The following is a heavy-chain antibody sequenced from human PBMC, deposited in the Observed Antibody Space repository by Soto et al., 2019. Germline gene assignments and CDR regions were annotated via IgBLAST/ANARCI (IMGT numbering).Heavy chain of an antibody. V-gene: IGHV3-15*07. Sequence: EVQLVESGGGLVKPGGSLRLSCAASGFTFSNAWMNWVRQAPGKGLEWVGRIKSKTDGGTTDYAAPVKGRFTISRDDSKNTLYMQMNSLKTEDTAVYYCTTDGELGRGYCISTSCYGWGENYYYYGMDVWGQGTTVTVSS. CDR3: TTDGELGRGYCISTSCYGWGENYYYYGMDV. CDR2: IKSKTDGGTT. D-gene: IGHD2-2*01. J-gene: IGHJ6*02. CDR1: GFTFSNAW.